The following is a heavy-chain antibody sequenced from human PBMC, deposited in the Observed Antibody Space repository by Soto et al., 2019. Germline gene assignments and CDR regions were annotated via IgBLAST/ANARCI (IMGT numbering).Heavy chain of an antibody. D-gene: IGHD2-2*01. Sequence: ASVKVSRKASGYTFTRYGISWVRQAPGQRVEWMGWISAYNGNTNYAQKLQGRVTMTTDTSTSTAYMELRSLRSDDTAVYYCARALSVVVPAATKNYYYMDVWGKGTTVTVSS. CDR3: ARALSVVVPAATKNYYYMDV. J-gene: IGHJ6*03. V-gene: IGHV1-18*01. CDR2: ISAYNGNT. CDR1: GYTFTRYG.